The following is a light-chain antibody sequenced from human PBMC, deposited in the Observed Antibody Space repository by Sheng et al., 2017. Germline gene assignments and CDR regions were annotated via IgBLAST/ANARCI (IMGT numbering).Light chain of an antibody. V-gene: IGLV3-19*01. CDR3: NSRDSSGDHLYV. J-gene: IGLJ1*01. CDR2: YKN. Sequence: SSELTQDPAVSVALGQTVRITCQGDSLRTYYASWYQQKPGQAPVLVIYYKNNRPSGIPDRFSGSSSGNTASLTITGAQAEDEADYYCNSRDSSGDHLYVFGTGTKVTVL. CDR1: SLRTYY.